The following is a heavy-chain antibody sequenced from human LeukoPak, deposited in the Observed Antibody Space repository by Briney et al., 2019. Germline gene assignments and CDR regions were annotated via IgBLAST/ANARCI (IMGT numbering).Heavy chain of an antibody. J-gene: IGHJ4*02. V-gene: IGHV3-30-3*01. CDR3: ARVSQRSGSYDFDY. CDR1: GFTFSSYA. D-gene: IGHD1-26*01. CDR2: ISYDGSNK. Sequence: GGSLRLSCAASGFTFSSYAMHWVRQAPGKGLEWVAVISYDGSNKYYADSVKGRFTISRDNSKNTLYLQMNSLRAEDTAVYYCARVSQRSGSYDFDYWGQGTLVTVSS.